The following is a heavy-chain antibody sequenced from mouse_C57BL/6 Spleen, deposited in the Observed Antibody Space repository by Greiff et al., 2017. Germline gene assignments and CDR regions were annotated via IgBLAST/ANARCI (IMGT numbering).Heavy chain of an antibody. J-gene: IGHJ4*01. CDR2: ISSGSSTI. V-gene: IGHV5-17*01. CDR3: AKGYDYDAFYYAMDY. Sequence: EVQLVESGGGLVKPGGSLKLSCAASGFTFSDYGMHWVRQAPEKGLEWVAYISSGSSTIYYADTVKGRFTISRDNAKNTLFLQMTSLRSEDTAMYYCAKGYDYDAFYYAMDYWGQGTSVTVSS. CDR1: GFTFSDYG. D-gene: IGHD2-4*01.